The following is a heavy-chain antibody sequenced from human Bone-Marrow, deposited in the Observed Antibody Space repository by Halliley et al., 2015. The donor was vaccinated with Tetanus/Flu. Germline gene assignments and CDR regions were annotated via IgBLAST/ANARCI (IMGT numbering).Heavy chain of an antibody. V-gene: IGHV3-53*01. J-gene: IGHJ2*01. CDR3: ARGQRTDYSNYWYFDL. Sequence: YSAPTPFYTDSGKGRFTISRDTSRNTVFLQMDNLRPEDSAVYYCARGQRTDYSNYWYFDLWGRGTLVNVSS. D-gene: IGHD3-9*01. CDR2: YSAPTP.